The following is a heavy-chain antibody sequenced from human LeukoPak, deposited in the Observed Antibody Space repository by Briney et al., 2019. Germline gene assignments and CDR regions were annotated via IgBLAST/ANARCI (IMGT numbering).Heavy chain of an antibody. J-gene: IGHJ5*02. CDR1: GGTFSSYA. CDR2: IIPIFGTA. Sequence: SVKVSCKASGGTFSSYAISWVRQAPGQGLEWMGGIIPIFGTANYAQKFQGRATITTDESTSTAYMELSSLRSEDTAVYYCARGNGRLGYCSSTSCYRWFDPWGQGTLVTVSS. V-gene: IGHV1-69*05. CDR3: ARGNGRLGYCSSTSCYRWFDP. D-gene: IGHD2-2*01.